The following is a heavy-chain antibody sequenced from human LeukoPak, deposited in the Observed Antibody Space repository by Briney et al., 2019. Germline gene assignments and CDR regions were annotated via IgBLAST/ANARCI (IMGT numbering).Heavy chain of an antibody. CDR1: GFTFSSYS. D-gene: IGHD2-15*01. CDR3: AKWGCSGGDCYPFDY. Sequence: GGSLRLSCAASGFTFSSYSMNWVRQAPGKGLEWVSYISSSSSTIYYADSVKGRFTISRDNAKNSLYLQMNSLRAEDTAVYYCAKWGCSGGDCYPFDYWGQGTLVTVSS. CDR2: ISSSSSTI. V-gene: IGHV3-48*01. J-gene: IGHJ4*02.